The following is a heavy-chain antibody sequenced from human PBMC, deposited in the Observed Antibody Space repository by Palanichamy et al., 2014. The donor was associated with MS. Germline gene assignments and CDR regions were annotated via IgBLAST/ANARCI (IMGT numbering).Heavy chain of an antibody. CDR3: AHRRGCSRGTCYPYGY. Sequence: QITLKESGPTLVKPTQTLTLTCTFSGFSLTTNGMGVGWIRQPPGKALEWLAVIYWDDDKRYSPSLKSRLAITKDTSKNQVVLRMTNMDPVDTATYYCAHRRGCSRGTCYPYGYWGQGTLVTVSS. CDR1: GFSLTTNGMG. J-gene: IGHJ4*02. V-gene: IGHV2-5*02. CDR2: IYWDDDK. D-gene: IGHD2-15*01.